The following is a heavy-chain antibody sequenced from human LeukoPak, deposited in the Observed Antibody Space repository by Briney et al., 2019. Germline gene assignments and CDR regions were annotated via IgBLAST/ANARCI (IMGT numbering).Heavy chain of an antibody. J-gene: IGHJ6*02. CDR2: IYYTRIT. CDR1: GASITSSNYY. CDR3: ARGALLTLAVAGNYYYYGMDV. V-gene: IGHV4-39*07. Sequence: PSETLSLTCTVSGASITSSNYYWLWLRQPPGKGLEWIGSIYYTRITYYNLSLKSRVTISVDTSKYQCSLRLSSVTAADTAVYYCARGALLTLAVAGNYYYYGMDVWGQGTTVTVSS. D-gene: IGHD6-19*01.